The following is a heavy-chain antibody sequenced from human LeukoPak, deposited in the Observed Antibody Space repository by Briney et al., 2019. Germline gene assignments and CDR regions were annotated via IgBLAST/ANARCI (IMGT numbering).Heavy chain of an antibody. CDR1: GGTFSSYA. CDR3: ARASDPFFDY. Sequence: PVKVSCKASGGTFSSYAISWVRQAPGQGLEWMGRIIPILGIANYAQKFQGRVTITADKSTSTAYMELSSLRSDDTAVYYCARASDPFFDYWGQGTLVTVSS. CDR2: IIPILGIA. V-gene: IGHV1-69*04. J-gene: IGHJ4*02.